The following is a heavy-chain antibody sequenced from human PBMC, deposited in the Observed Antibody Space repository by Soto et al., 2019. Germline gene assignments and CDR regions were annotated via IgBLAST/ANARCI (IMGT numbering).Heavy chain of an antibody. D-gene: IGHD3-3*01. J-gene: IGHJ4*02. CDR1: GFTFTSSA. Sequence: GASVKVSCKASGFTFTSSAIQWVRQARGQRLEWIGWIVVGSGNTNYAQKFQERVTITRDMSTSTAYMELSSLRSEGTAVYYCAAGIHDFWSGYYDYWGQGTLVTVSS. CDR3: AAGIHDFWSGYYDY. V-gene: IGHV1-58*02. CDR2: IVVGSGNT.